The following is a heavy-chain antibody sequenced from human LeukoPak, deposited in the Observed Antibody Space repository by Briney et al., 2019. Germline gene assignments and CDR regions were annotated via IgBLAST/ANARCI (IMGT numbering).Heavy chain of an antibody. CDR1: GSNFRDDT. J-gene: IGHJ4*02. V-gene: IGHV3-30*04. CDR3: ARAASSSWHNFDY. Sequence: PGRSLRLSCAASGSNFRDDTMHWVRQAPGKGLEWVAVISYDASQKYYVDFVQGRFSISRDNSKNTMSLQMNSLRAGDTAVYYCARAASSSWHNFDYWGQGTLVTVSS. D-gene: IGHD6-13*01. CDR2: ISYDASQK.